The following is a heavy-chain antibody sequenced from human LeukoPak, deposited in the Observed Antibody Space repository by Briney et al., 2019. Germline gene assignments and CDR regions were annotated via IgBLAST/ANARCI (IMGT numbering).Heavy chain of an antibody. CDR3: VRXIDTTGYFNY. D-gene: IGHD3-22*01. Sequence: ASVKVSCKASGYTFTSYAMNWVRQAPGQGLEWMGWINTNTGSPTYAQGLTGRFVFSVDTSVSTAFLQINSLKAEDTALYYCVRXIDTTGYFNYWGQGTLVTVSS. J-gene: IGHJ4*02. CDR2: INTNTGSP. V-gene: IGHV7-4-1*02. CDR1: GYTFTSYA.